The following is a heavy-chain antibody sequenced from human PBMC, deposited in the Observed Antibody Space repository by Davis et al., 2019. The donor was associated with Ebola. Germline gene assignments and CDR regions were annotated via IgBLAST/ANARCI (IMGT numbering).Heavy chain of an antibody. CDR1: GFTFSNYW. CDR3: ARDNRGRPLGY. D-gene: IGHD3-16*02. J-gene: IGHJ1*01. V-gene: IGHV3-7*03. Sequence: GESLKISCAASGFTFSNYWMSWVRQAPGKGLEWVANIKHDGSKKYDVDSVRGRFTISRDNTRNSLFLQMNSLRVDDTAVYYCARDNRGRPLGYWGKGTLVIVSS. CDR2: IKHDGSKK.